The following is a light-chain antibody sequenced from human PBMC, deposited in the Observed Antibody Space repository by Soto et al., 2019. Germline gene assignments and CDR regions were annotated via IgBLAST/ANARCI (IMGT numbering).Light chain of an antibody. Sequence: EIVMTQSPATLSVSPGERATLSCRASQSVSSNLAWYQQKPGQAPRLLIHDTSTRATGIPARFSGSGSGTEFTLTISSLQSEDFAVYYCQQYNNWPPFTFGLGTKLEIK. J-gene: IGKJ2*01. CDR3: QQYNNWPPFT. V-gene: IGKV3-15*01. CDR2: DTS. CDR1: QSVSSN.